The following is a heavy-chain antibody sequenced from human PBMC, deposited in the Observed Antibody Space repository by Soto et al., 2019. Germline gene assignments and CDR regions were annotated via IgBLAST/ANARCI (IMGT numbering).Heavy chain of an antibody. CDR3: ARHFKPLYYYYMDV. V-gene: IGHV4-59*08. J-gene: IGHJ6*03. Sequence: SETLSLTCTVSGGSISSYYWSWIRQPPGKGLEWIGYIYYSGSTNYNPSLKSRVTISVDTSKNQFSLKLSSVTAADTAVYYCARHFKPLYYYYMDVWGKGTTVTVSS. CDR2: IYYSGST. CDR1: GGSISSYY.